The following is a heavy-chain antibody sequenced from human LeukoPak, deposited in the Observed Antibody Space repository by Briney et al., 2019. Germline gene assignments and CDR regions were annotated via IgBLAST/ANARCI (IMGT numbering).Heavy chain of an antibody. D-gene: IGHD2-2*01. V-gene: IGHV3-23*01. CDR1: GFTISTNY. J-gene: IGHJ4*02. CDR3: AQDSGYCSSTSCYGGFDY. Sequence: GGSLRLSSAASGFTISTNYMSGVRQAPGKGLEWVSGISDSGGNTYYADSVKGRFTISRDNSKNTLFLQMNSLRVEDTAVYYCAQDSGYCSSTSCYGGFDYWGQGTLVTVSS. CDR2: ISDSGGNT.